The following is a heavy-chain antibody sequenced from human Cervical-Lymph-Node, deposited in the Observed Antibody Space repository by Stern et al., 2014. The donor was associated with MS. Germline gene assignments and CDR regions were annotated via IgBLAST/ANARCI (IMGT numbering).Heavy chain of an antibody. D-gene: IGHD2-15*01. CDR1: GGSVGSGGYS. J-gene: IGHJ4*01. Sequence: QLQLQESDSRLVKPSQTLSLTCAVSGGSVGSGGYSWNWIRQPAGKGLEWIGNIYFTGTTYNNPSFQSRVTISVDRSKSHFYLNLSSLTAADTAVYYCARGHCSGGTCYFDSWGQGTLVTVSS. CDR2: IYFTGTT. CDR3: ARGHCSGGTCYFDS. V-gene: IGHV4-30-2*01.